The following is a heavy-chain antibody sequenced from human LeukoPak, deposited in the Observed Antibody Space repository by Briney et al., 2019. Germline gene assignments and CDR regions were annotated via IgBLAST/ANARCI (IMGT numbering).Heavy chain of an antibody. CDR3: VRDPRGTALGGMDV. CDR2: MNPNSGNT. CDR1: GFTFTTHD. D-gene: IGHD2-21*02. Sequence: GASVKVSCKASGFTFTTHDYNWVRQATGQGLEWMGWMNPNSGNTGYAQRFQGRVTMTRDTSVTTVYMELSSLTSDDTAVYYCVRDPRGTALGGMDVWGQGTTVTVSS. J-gene: IGHJ6*02. V-gene: IGHV1-8*01.